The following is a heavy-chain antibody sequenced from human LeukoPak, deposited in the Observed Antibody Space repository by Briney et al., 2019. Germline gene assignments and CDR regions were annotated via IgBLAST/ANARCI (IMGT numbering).Heavy chain of an antibody. CDR2: IRYDGSNK. CDR1: GFTFSSYG. D-gene: IGHD3-22*01. V-gene: IGHV3-30*02. CDR3: AKDSGYYGEYFDY. Sequence: GGSLRLSCAASGFTFSSYGMHWVRQAPGKGLEWVAFIRYDGSNKYYADSVEGRFTISRDNSKNTLYLQMNSLRAEDTAVYYCAKDSGYYGEYFDYWGQGTLVTVSS. J-gene: IGHJ4*02.